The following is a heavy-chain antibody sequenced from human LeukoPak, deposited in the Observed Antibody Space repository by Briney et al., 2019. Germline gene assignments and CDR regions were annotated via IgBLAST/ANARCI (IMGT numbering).Heavy chain of an antibody. Sequence: PGGSLRLPCAASGFTFSSYAMSWVRQAPGKGLEWVSTISGGGTTYYSDSVKGRFTISRDNSKNTLYLQMNSLRAEDTAVYYCAKVPMGYDFGRSYMDVWGKGTTVTVSS. J-gene: IGHJ6*03. CDR3: AKVPMGYDFGRSYMDV. CDR1: GFTFSSYA. V-gene: IGHV3-23*01. CDR2: ISGGGTT. D-gene: IGHD3-3*01.